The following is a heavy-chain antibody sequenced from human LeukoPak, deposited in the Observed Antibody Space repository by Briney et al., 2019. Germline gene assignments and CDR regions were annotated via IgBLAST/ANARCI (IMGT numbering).Heavy chain of an antibody. J-gene: IGHJ4*02. CDR2: INQDGSEK. Sequence: GGSLRLSCAVSGFSISNYWMSWVRHIPGKGLEWVANINQDGSEKYYVDSVKGRFTISRDNAKNSLYLQMNSLRAEDTAVYYCARYGYSSGPGADWGQGTLVTVSS. CDR3: ARYGYSSGPGAD. V-gene: IGHV3-7*04. D-gene: IGHD6-19*01. CDR1: GFSISNYW.